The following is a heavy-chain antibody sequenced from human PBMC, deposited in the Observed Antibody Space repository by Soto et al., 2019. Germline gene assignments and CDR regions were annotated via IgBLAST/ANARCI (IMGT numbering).Heavy chain of an antibody. CDR1: GGSISSGGYY. J-gene: IGHJ4*02. CDR2: IYYSGST. CDR3: ARADLTVAATPPDY. V-gene: IGHV4-31*03. Sequence: KTSETLSLTCTFSGGSISSGGYYWSWIRKHPGKGLEWIGYIYYSGSTYYNPSLKSRVTISVDTSKNQFSLKLSSVTAADTAVYYCARADLTVAATPPDYWGQGTLVTVSS. D-gene: IGHD2-15*01.